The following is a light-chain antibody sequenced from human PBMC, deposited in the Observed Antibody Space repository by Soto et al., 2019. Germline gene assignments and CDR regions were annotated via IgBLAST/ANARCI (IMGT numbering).Light chain of an antibody. CDR3: KQSSAFPLT. CDR1: QGINNW. V-gene: IGKV1-12*01. CDR2: AVS. J-gene: IGKJ4*01. Sequence: DIQMTQSPSSVSASVGDRVTITCRASQGINNWLAWYQQKPGKAPELLIYAVSYLQSGVPSRVSGSGSGTDITLITSRLQPEEFATYFCKQSSAFPLTLGGGTKVDIK.